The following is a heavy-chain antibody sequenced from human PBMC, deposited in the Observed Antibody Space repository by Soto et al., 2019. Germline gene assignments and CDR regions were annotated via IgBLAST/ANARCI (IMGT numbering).Heavy chain of an antibody. CDR2: IYSGGST. D-gene: IGHD3-3*01. Sequence: GGSLRLSCAASGFTVSSNYMSWVRQAPGKGLEWVSVIYSGGSTYYADSVKGRFTISRDNSKNTLYLQMNSLRAEDTAVYYCARTQYYDFWSGYYYWFDPWGQGTLVTVSS. J-gene: IGHJ5*02. CDR1: GFTVSSNY. V-gene: IGHV3-66*01. CDR3: ARTQYYDFWSGYYYWFDP.